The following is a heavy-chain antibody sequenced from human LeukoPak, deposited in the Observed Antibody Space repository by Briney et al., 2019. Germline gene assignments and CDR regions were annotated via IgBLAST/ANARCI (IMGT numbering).Heavy chain of an antibody. J-gene: IGHJ6*02. D-gene: IGHD2-2*01. Sequence: TGGSLRLSCAVSGFTFSSYAMSWVRQAPGKGLEWVSSISSSGGSTYYADSVKGRFTISRDNSKNTMYLRMNRLRAEDTAIYYCATHQPANYYYGMDVWGQGTTVTVSS. CDR2: ISSSGGST. CDR1: GFTFSSYA. CDR3: ATHQPANYYYGMDV. V-gene: IGHV3-23*01.